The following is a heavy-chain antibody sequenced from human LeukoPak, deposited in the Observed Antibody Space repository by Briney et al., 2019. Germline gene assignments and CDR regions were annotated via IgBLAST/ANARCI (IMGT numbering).Heavy chain of an antibody. CDR2: ISGSGGST. V-gene: IGHV3-23*01. Sequence: GGSLRLSCAASGFTFSSYAISWVRQAPGKGLEWVSAISGSGGSTYYADSVKGRFTISRDNSKNTLYLQMNSLRAEDTAVYYCAKEQWLGRYYYGMDVWGQGTTVTVSS. CDR3: AKEQWLGRYYYGMDV. J-gene: IGHJ6*02. CDR1: GFTFSSYA. D-gene: IGHD6-19*01.